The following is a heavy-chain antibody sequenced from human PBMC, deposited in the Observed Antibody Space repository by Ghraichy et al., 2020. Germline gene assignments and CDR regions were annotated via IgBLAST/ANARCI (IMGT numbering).Heavy chain of an antibody. J-gene: IGHJ6*02. CDR2: IYYSGST. D-gene: IGHD4-17*01. CDR1: GGSISSSSYY. CDR3: ARHGTDYGVHYYYYGMDG. V-gene: IGHV4-39*01. Sequence: SETLSLTCTVSGGSISSSSYYWGWIRQPPGKGLEWIGSIYYSGSTYYNPSLKSRVTISVDTSKNQFSLKLSSVTAADTAVYYCARHGTDYGVHYYYYGMDGWGQGTTVTVSS.